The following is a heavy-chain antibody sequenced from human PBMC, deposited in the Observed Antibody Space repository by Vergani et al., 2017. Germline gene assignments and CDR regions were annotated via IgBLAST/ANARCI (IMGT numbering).Heavy chain of an antibody. J-gene: IGHJ6*02. V-gene: IGHV3-30*18. CDR2: ISYDGSNT. CDR3: AKDLWRGSRLSYYYDGMDV. Sequence: QVQLLESGGGVVQPGRSLRLSCAASGFTFSSYGMHWVRQAPGKGLEWVAVISYDGSNTYYADSVKGRFTISRDNSKNTLYLQMNSLRAEDTAVYYCAKDLWRGSRLSYYYDGMDVWSQGTTVTVSS. CDR1: GFTFSSYG. D-gene: IGHD1-26*01.